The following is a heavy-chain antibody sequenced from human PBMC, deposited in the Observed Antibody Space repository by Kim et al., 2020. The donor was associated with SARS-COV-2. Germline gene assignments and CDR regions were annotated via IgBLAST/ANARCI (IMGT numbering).Heavy chain of an antibody. V-gene: IGHV1-3*01. CDR2: INAGNGNT. J-gene: IGHJ6*03. D-gene: IGHD3-9*01. Sequence: ASVKVSCKASGYTFTSYAMHWVRQAPGQRLEWMGWINAGNGNTKYSQKFQGRVTITRDTSASTAYMELSSLRSEDTAVYYCARDWYYDIFRYYYCYYMDVWGKGTTVTVSS. CDR3: ARDWYYDIFRYYYCYYMDV. CDR1: GYTFTSYA.